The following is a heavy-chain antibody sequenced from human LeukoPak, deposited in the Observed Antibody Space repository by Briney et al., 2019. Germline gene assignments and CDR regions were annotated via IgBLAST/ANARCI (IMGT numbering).Heavy chain of an antibody. CDR1: GFTFSSYS. J-gene: IGHJ3*02. V-gene: IGHV3-21*01. CDR2: ISSSSSYI. D-gene: IGHD3-10*01. Sequence: GGSLRLSCAASGFTFSSYSMNWVRQAPGKGLGWVSSISSSSSYIYYADSVKGRFTISRDNAKNSLYLQMNSLRAEDTAVYYCATPGAATMVRGFSPFDIWGQGTMVTVSS. CDR3: ATPGAATMVRGFSPFDI.